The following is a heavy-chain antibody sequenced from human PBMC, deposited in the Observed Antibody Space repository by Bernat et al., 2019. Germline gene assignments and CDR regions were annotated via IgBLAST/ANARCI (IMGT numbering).Heavy chain of an antibody. Sequence: QVQLVQSGAEVKKPGASVKVSCKASGYTFTSYAMHWVRQAPGQRLEWMGWSNAGNGNTKYSQKFQGRVTITRDTSASTAYMELSSLRSEDTAVYYCARDGAVRHFDLRGRGTLVPVSS. D-gene: IGHD2-8*01. CDR2: SNAGNGNT. CDR3: ARDGAVRHFDL. J-gene: IGHJ2*01. CDR1: GYTFTSYA. V-gene: IGHV1-3*01.